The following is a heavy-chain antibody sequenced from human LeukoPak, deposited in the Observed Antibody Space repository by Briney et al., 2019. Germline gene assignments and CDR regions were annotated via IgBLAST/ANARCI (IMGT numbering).Heavy chain of an antibody. Sequence: SETLSLTCAVSGGSISTYYWSWIRQPPGKGLEWIGYIHYSGSSNYNPSLKSRVTISVDTSKNQFSLKLSSVAAADTAVYYCARDAHDYGGNPAGFDYWGQGTLVTVSS. J-gene: IGHJ4*02. D-gene: IGHD4-23*01. CDR3: ARDAHDYGGNPAGFDY. V-gene: IGHV4-59*01. CDR2: IHYSGSS. CDR1: GGSISTYY.